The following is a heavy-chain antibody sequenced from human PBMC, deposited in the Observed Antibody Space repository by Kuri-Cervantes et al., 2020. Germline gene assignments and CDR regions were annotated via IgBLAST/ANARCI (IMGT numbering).Heavy chain of an antibody. V-gene: IGHV4-38-2*01. CDR1: GYSISSGYY. J-gene: IGHJ4*02. CDR3: ARGKPGYCRGGSCSYYFDY. Sequence: SETLSLTCAVSGYSISSGYYWGWIRQPPGKGLEWIGSIYHSGSTYYNPSLKSRVAITVDTSKNQSSPKLSSVIAADTAVYYCARGKPGYCRGGSCSYYFDYWGQGTLVTVSS. CDR2: IYHSGST. D-gene: IGHD2-15*01.